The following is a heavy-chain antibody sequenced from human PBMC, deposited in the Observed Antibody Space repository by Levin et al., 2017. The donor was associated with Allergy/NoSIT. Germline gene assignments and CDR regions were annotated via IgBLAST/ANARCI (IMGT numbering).Heavy chain of an antibody. CDR3: ARDQEDTSFVVYYGAFDI. V-gene: IGHV3-23*01. CDR1: GFTFTNYA. CDR2: ITGRGDDT. J-gene: IGHJ3*02. Sequence: PGGSLRLSCAASGFTFTNYAMTWVRQAPGKGLEWVSLITGRGDDTYSADSVKGRFTISRDNSKNTLYLQMNSLTAEDTAVYYCARDQEDTSFVVYYGAFDIWGQGTMVTVSS. D-gene: IGHD3-10*01.